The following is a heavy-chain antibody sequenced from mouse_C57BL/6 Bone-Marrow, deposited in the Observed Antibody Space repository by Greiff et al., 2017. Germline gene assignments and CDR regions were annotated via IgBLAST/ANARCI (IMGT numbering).Heavy chain of an antibody. CDR1: GYAFSSYW. CDR3: ARSHYGSSYVFDY. D-gene: IGHD1-1*01. V-gene: IGHV1-80*01. J-gene: IGHJ2*01. CDR2: IYPGDGDT. Sequence: QVQLQQSGAELVKPGASVKISCKASGYAFSSYWMNWVKQRPGKGLEWIGQIYPGDGDTNYNGKFKGKATLTADKSSSTAYMQLSSLTSEDSAVYFCARSHYGSSYVFDYWGQGTTLTVSS.